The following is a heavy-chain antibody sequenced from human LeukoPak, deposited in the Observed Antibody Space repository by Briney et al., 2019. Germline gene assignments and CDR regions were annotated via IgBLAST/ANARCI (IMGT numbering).Heavy chain of an antibody. CDR1: GVSIRGDTYY. CDR3: ARLWDSTGLYFYYYMDV. J-gene: IGHJ6*03. D-gene: IGHD6-19*01. CDR2: YHIGNT. Sequence: WETLSLTCTVSGVSIRGDTYYWGWIPQPPGKGLEWIGNYHIGNTYYNPSLKSRVTISEDTSKNQFSLRVNSVTAADTAVYYCARLWDSTGLYFYYYMDVWGEGTKVTVSS. V-gene: IGHV4-39*01.